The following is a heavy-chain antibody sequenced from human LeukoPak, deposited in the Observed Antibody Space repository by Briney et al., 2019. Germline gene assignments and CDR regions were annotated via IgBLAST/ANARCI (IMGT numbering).Heavy chain of an antibody. CDR2: IYYSGST. V-gene: IGHV4-59*12. J-gene: IGHJ5*02. CDR3: ARGPSVVVAATEDWFDP. Sequence: SETLSLTCTVSGGSISSYYWSWIRQPPGKGLEWIGYIYYSGSTNYNPSLKSRVTISVDTSKNQFSLKLSSVTAADTAVYYCARGPSVVVAATEDWFDPWGQGTLVTVSS. CDR1: GGSISSYY. D-gene: IGHD2-15*01.